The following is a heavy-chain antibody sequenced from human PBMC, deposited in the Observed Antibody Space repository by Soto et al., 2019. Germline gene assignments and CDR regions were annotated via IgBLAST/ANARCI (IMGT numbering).Heavy chain of an antibody. CDR3: ARLVLEHGKYYYGMDV. CDR1: GVAFSSYA. Sequence: GASVKVSCKASGVAFSSYAINWVRQAPGQGLEWMGGFIPFFGTANYAQKFQGRVTITADESTSTVYMEVSSLRSEDTAVYYCARLVLEHGKYYYGMDVWGQGTTVTVSS. V-gene: IGHV1-69*13. CDR2: FIPFFGTA. D-gene: IGHD1-1*01. J-gene: IGHJ6*02.